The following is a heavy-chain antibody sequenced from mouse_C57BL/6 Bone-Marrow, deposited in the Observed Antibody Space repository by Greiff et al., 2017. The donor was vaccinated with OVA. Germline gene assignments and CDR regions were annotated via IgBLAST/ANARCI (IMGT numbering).Heavy chain of an antibody. CDR3: ARTLTGKRTYYFDY. CDR1: GFSLTSYG. D-gene: IGHD4-1*01. Sequence: VQRVESGPGLVQPSQSLSITCTVSGFSLTSYGVHWVRQSPGKGLEWLGVIWSGGSTDYNAAFISRLSISKDNSKSQVFFKMNSLQADDTAIYYCARTLTGKRTYYFDYWGQGTTLTVSS. CDR2: IWSGGST. J-gene: IGHJ2*01. V-gene: IGHV2-2*01.